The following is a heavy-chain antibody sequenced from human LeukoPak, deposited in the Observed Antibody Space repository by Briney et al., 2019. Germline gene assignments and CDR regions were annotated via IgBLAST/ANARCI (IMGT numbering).Heavy chain of an antibody. D-gene: IGHD3-22*01. V-gene: IGHV1-2*02. Sequence: ASVKVSCKASGYTFTGYYMHWVRQAPGQGLEWMGWINPNSGGTNYAQKFQGRVTMTRDTSISTAYMELSRLRSDDTAVYYCARVNVDSSGYWTHYYYMDVWGKGTTVPVSS. CDR2: INPNSGGT. J-gene: IGHJ6*03. CDR3: ARVNVDSSGYWTHYYYMDV. CDR1: GYTFTGYY.